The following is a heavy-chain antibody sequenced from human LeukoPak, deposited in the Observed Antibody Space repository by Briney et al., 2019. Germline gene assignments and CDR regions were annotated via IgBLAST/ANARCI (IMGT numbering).Heavy chain of an antibody. CDR2: INHSGST. CDR3: ARGLRSILRFDP. J-gene: IGHJ5*02. CDR1: GGSFSGHY. Sequence: SETLSLTCAVYGGSFSGHYWSWIRQPPGKGLEWIGEINHSGSTNYNPSLKSRVTISVDTSKNQFSLKLSSVTAADTAVYYCARGLRSILRFDPWGQGTLVTVSS. V-gene: IGHV4-34*01.